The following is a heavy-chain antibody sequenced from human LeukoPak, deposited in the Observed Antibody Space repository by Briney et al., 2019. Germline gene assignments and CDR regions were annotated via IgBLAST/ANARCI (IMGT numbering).Heavy chain of an antibody. CDR3: ARERDHYDFWSGYLYYYYYMDV. CDR2: INWNGGST. J-gene: IGHJ6*03. V-gene: IGHV3-20*04. D-gene: IGHD3-3*01. CDR1: GFTFDDYG. Sequence: GGSLRLSCAASGFTFDDYGMSWVRQAQGKGLEWVSGINWNGGSTGYADSVKGRFTISRDNAKNPLYLQMNILRSEDTALYYSARERDHYDFWSGYLYYYYYMDVWGKGTTVTVSS.